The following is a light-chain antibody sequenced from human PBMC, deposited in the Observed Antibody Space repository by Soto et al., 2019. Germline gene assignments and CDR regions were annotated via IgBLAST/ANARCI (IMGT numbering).Light chain of an antibody. CDR2: DAS. CDR3: QQYNSYGT. V-gene: IGKV1-5*01. CDR1: QSISSW. Sequence: DIQMTQSPSTLSASVGDRCTITCRASQSISSWLAWYQQKPGKAPKLLIYDASSLESGVPSRFSGSGSGTEFTLTISSLQPDDFATYYCQQYNSYGTFGQGTKV. J-gene: IGKJ1*01.